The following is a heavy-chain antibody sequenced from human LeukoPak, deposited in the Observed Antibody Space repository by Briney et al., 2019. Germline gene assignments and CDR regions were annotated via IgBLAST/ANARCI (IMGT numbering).Heavy chain of an antibody. V-gene: IGHV3-48*04. CDR3: ARDTHFYGSGSPAFDI. D-gene: IGHD3-10*01. J-gene: IGHJ3*02. Sequence: GGSQRLSCAVSGFTFSTYAMNWVRQAPGKGLEWVSYISSSSRTIHYADSVKGRFTISRDNAKNSLYLQMNSLRAEDTAVYYCARDTHFYGSGSPAFDIWGQGTMVTVSS. CDR1: GFTFSTYA. CDR2: ISSSSRTI.